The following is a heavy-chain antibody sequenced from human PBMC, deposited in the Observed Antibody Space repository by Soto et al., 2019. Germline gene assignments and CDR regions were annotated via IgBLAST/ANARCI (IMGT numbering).Heavy chain of an antibody. CDR2: LSVLNPNT. J-gene: IGHJ3*01. D-gene: IGHD3-10*01. CDR3: ARQDVMYYFD. Sequence: PWKACGYGIDNKSRCWMQQETKKGLEWMGWLSVLNPNTHYAQKFQGRVTMTRDTSTTTAYMELRSLRSDDTAVYFCARQDVMYYFD. CDR1: GYGIDNKS. V-gene: IGHV1-18*01.